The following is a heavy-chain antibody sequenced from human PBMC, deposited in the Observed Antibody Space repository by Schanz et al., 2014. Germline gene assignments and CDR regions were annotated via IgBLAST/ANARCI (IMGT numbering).Heavy chain of an antibody. V-gene: IGHV3-23*01. CDR1: GFTFSSYA. Sequence: EMQLLESGGGLIQPGGSLRLSCAASGFTFSSYAMTWVRQAPGMGLEWVSAISGRDGSTYYADSVRGRFTISRDNSKNTLYLQMNSLRPEDTAVYYCARGGFGEVSYFDYWGQGTLVTVSS. CDR2: ISGRDGST. CDR3: ARGGFGEVSYFDY. D-gene: IGHD3-16*02. J-gene: IGHJ4*02.